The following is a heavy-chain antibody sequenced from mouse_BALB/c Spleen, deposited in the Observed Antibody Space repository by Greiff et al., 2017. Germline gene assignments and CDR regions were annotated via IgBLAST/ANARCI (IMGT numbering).Heavy chain of an antibody. J-gene: IGHJ2*01. CDR1: GFTFSSYA. Sequence: EVQGVESGGGLVKPGGSLKLSCAASGFTFSSYAMSWVRQSPEKRLEWVAEISSGGSYTYYPDTVTGRFTISRDNAKNTLYLEMSSLRSEDTAMYYCARDGNGNYVFDYWGQGTTLTVSS. CDR2: ISSGGSYT. V-gene: IGHV5-9-4*01. D-gene: IGHD2-1*01. CDR3: ARDGNGNYVFDY.